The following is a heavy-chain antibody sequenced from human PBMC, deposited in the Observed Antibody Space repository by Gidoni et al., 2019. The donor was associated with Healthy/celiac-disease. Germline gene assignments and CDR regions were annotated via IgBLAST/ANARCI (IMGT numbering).Heavy chain of an antibody. V-gene: IGHV1-2*02. Sequence: QVQLVQSGAEVKKPGASVKVSCKASGYTFTGYYMHWVRQAPGQGLEWMGWINPNSGGTTYAQKFQGRVTMTRDTSISTAYMELSRLRSDDTAVYYCARDLGPIPLGMDVWGQGTTVTVSS. CDR2: INPNSGGT. J-gene: IGHJ6*02. CDR1: GYTFTGYY. CDR3: ARDLGPIPLGMDV.